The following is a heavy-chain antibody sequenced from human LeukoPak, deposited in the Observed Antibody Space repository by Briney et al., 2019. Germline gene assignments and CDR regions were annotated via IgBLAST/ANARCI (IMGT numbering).Heavy chain of an antibody. Sequence: GGSLRLSCAASGFTVSSNYMSWVRQAPGKGLEWVSVIYSGGSTYYADSVKGRFTISRDNSKNTLYLQMNSLRAGDTAVYYCARDRITGTLDYWGQGTLVTVSS. V-gene: IGHV3-66*02. CDR1: GFTVSSNY. CDR2: IYSGGST. CDR3: ARDRITGTLDY. D-gene: IGHD1-20*01. J-gene: IGHJ4*02.